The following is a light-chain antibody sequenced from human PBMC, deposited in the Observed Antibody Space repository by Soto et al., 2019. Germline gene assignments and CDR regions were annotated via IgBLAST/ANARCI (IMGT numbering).Light chain of an antibody. CDR2: GIS. Sequence: EIVLTQSPDTLALSPGERTTLSCRASQSVTSNYLAGYQQKPGQAPRLLIFGISSRATGIPDRFSGSGSGTDFTLTIARLEPEDVAVYSCQQYGSSYAFGQGTKLEIK. CDR3: QQYGSSYA. CDR1: QSVTSNY. V-gene: IGKV3-20*01. J-gene: IGKJ2*01.